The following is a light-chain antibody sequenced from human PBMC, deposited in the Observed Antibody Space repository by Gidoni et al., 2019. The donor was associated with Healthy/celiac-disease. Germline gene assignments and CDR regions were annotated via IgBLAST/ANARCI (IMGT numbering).Light chain of an antibody. Sequence: IVFTQSPATLSLSPGDRATLSCRASLSVSSYLAWYQQKPGQAPRLLIYDASNRATGIPARFSGSGSGTDFTLTISSLEPEEFAVYYCQQRSNWPLTFGGGTKVEIK. CDR1: LSVSSY. V-gene: IGKV3-11*01. J-gene: IGKJ4*01. CDR2: DAS. CDR3: QQRSNWPLT.